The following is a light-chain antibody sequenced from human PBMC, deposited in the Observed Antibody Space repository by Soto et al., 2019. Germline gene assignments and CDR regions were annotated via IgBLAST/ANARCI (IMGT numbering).Light chain of an antibody. CDR3: NSYASSSIVYV. J-gene: IGLJ1*01. Sequence: QSALTQPASVSGSPGQSITISCTGTSSDLGAYNYVSWYQQHPGKAPKLMIFEVSNRPSGVSDRFSGSKSGNTASLTISGLQAEDEADYYCNSYASSSIVYVFGTGTKVTVL. CDR2: EVS. CDR1: SSDLGAYNY. V-gene: IGLV2-14*01.